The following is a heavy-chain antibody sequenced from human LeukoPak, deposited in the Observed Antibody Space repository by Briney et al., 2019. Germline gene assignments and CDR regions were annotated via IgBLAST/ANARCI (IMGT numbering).Heavy chain of an antibody. D-gene: IGHD3-22*01. CDR1: GFTVSSNY. J-gene: IGHJ3*02. CDR2: IYSGGST. CDR3: AREPGVYYDSSGYLIKGLWAFDI. V-gene: IGHV3-53*01. Sequence: GGSLRLSCAASGFTVSSNYRSWVRQAPGKGLEWVSVIYSGGSTYYADSVKGRFTISRDNSKNTLYLQMNSLRAEDTAVYYCAREPGVYYDSSGYLIKGLWAFDIWGQRTTATVSS.